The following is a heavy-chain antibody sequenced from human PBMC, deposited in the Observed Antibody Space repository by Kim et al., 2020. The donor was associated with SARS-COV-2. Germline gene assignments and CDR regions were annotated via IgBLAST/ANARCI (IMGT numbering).Heavy chain of an antibody. CDR3: ARDRPRGLYDSSGYYYGGMDV. CDR1: GFTFSSYG. V-gene: IGHV3-33*05. CDR2: ISYDGSNK. J-gene: IGHJ6*02. D-gene: IGHD3-22*01. Sequence: GGSLRLSCAASGFTFSSYGMHWVRQAPGKGLEWVAVISYDGSNKYYADSVKGRFTISRDNSKNTLYLQMNSLRAEDTAVYYCARDRPRGLYDSSGYYYGGMDVWGQGTTVTVSS.